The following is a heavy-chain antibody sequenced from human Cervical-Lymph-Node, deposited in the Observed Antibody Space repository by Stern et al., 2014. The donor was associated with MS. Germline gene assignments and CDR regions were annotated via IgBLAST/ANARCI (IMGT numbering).Heavy chain of an antibody. V-gene: IGHV4-34*01. D-gene: IGHD5-24*01. J-gene: IGHJ6*02. CDR1: GGSFSPYF. CDR2: INHRGST. Sequence: QVQLQQWGAGLLKPSETLSLTCAVYGGSFSPYFWSWIRQPPGKGLEWIGEINHRGSTNYNPSLMSRVTTSVDVSKNQFSLKLTSVTAADTAVYYCARGHRDTSQLIKTSYYYGFDVWGQGTTVTVSS. CDR3: ARGHRDTSQLIKTSYYYGFDV.